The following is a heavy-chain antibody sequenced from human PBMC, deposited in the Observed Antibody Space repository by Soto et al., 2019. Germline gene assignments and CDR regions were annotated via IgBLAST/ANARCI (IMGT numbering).Heavy chain of an antibody. Sequence: GGSLRLSCAASVFTVSSNYMSWVRQAPGKGLEWVSVIYSGGSTYYADSVKGRFTISRDNSKNTLYLQMNSLRAEDTAVYYCARTYSSSDDNAFDIWGQGTMVTVSS. CDR1: VFTVSSNY. CDR3: ARTYSSSDDNAFDI. CDR2: IYSGGST. J-gene: IGHJ3*02. V-gene: IGHV3-53*01. D-gene: IGHD6-6*01.